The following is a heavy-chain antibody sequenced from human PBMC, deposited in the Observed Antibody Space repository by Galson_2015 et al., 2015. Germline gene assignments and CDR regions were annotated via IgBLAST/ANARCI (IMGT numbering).Heavy chain of an antibody. CDR1: GGTFSSYA. D-gene: IGHD2-2*01. Sequence: SVKVSCKASGGTFSSYAISWVRQAPGQGLEWMGGIIPIFGTANYAQKFQGRVTITADESTSTAYMELSSLRSEDTAVYYCARVWSVVVPAAMARFDPWGQGTLVTVSS. J-gene: IGHJ5*02. CDR2: IIPIFGTA. V-gene: IGHV1-69*13. CDR3: ARVWSVVVPAAMARFDP.